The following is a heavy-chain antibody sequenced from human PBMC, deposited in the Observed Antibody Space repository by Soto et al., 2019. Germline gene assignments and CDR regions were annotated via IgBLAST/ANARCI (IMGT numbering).Heavy chain of an antibody. CDR3: ARGDYGDFIFDY. CDR2: IYHSGST. D-gene: IGHD4-17*01. J-gene: IGHJ4*02. Sequence: SETLSLTCAVSGGSLSSGGYSWSWIRQPPGKGLEWIGYIYHSGSTYYNPSLKSRVTISVDRSKNQFSLKLSSVTAADTAVYYCARGDYGDFIFDYWGQGTLVTVSS. CDR1: GGSLSSGGYS. V-gene: IGHV4-30-2*01.